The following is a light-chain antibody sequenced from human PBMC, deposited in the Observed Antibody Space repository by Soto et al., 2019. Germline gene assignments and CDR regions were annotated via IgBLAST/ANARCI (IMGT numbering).Light chain of an antibody. CDR1: SSDVGGYTF. CDR2: EVS. V-gene: IGLV2-14*01. J-gene: IGLJ1*01. Sequence: QSVLTQPASVSGSPGRSITISSTGTSSDVGGYTFVSWYQQHPGKAPKLMIYEVSNRPSGVSSRFSGAKSGNTSSLTISVLQAEDEADYYCGSYTGSIYVFGPGTKLTVL. CDR3: GSYTGSIYV.